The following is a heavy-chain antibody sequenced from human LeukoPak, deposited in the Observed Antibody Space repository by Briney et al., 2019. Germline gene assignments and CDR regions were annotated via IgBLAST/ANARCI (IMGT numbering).Heavy chain of an antibody. CDR2: IRYDGSNK. Sequence: GGSLRLSCAASGFTVSSNYMSWVRQAPGKGLEWVAFIRYDGSNKYYADSVKGRFTISRDNSKNTLYLQMNSLRAEDTAVYYCAKRRYSGSHLDAFDIWGQGTMVTVSS. CDR3: AKRRYSGSHLDAFDI. CDR1: GFTVSSNY. V-gene: IGHV3-30*02. D-gene: IGHD1-26*01. J-gene: IGHJ3*02.